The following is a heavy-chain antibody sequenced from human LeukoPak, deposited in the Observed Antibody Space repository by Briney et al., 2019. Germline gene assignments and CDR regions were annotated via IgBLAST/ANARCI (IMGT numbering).Heavy chain of an antibody. Sequence: PGGSLRLSCAASGFTFSSYAMSWVRQAPGKGLEWVSAISGSGGSTYYADSVKGRFTISRDNSKNTLYLQMNSLRAEDTAVYYCAIDYDFWSTVDYYYYGMDVWGQGTTVTVSS. CDR2: ISGSGGST. V-gene: IGHV3-23*01. CDR1: GFTFSSYA. D-gene: IGHD3-3*01. CDR3: AIDYDFWSTVDYYYYGMDV. J-gene: IGHJ6*02.